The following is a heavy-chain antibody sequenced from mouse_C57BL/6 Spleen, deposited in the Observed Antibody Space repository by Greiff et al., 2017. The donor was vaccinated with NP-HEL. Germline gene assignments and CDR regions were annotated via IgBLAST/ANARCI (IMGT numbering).Heavy chain of an antibody. CDR1: GFNIKDDY. CDR3: TSSTMVTTGWFAY. CDR2: IDPENGDT. Sequence: VQLQQSGAELVRPGASVKLSCTASGFNIKDDYMHWVKQRPEQGLEWIGWIDPENGDTEYASKFQGKATITADTSSNTAYLQLSSLTSEDTAVYYCTSSTMVTTGWFAYWGQGTLVTVSA. J-gene: IGHJ3*01. D-gene: IGHD2-2*01. V-gene: IGHV14-4*01.